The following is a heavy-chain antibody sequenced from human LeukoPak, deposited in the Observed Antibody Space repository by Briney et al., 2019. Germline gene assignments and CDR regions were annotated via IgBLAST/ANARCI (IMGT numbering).Heavy chain of an antibody. CDR1: GFTVSTNY. CDR2: IYSGGST. Sequence: PGGSLRLSCAASGFTVSTNYMSWVRQAPGKGLEWVSVIYSGGSTYYADSVKGRFTISRDNSKNTLYLQMNSLRAEDTAVYYCARDADGIVVVPAAPSPNWFDPWGQGTLVTVSS. J-gene: IGHJ5*02. D-gene: IGHD2-2*01. CDR3: ARDADGIVVVPAAPSPNWFDP. V-gene: IGHV3-53*01.